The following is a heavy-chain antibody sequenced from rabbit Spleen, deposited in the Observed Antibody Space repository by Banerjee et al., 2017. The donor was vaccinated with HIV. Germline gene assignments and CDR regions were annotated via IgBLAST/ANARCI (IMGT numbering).Heavy chain of an antibody. D-gene: IGHD8-1*01. Sequence: QEQLVESGGGLVQPGGSLKLSCKASGFDFNNYYMSWVRQAPGKGLEWIACINIVTGKSVYASWAKGRFTMPRTSSTTVTLQMTSLTVADTATYFCARDAGSGHYIDAYFALWGPGTLVTVS. J-gene: IGHJ4*01. CDR1: GFDFNNYYM. V-gene: IGHV1S45*01. CDR2: INIVTGKS. CDR3: ARDAGSGHYIDAYFAL.